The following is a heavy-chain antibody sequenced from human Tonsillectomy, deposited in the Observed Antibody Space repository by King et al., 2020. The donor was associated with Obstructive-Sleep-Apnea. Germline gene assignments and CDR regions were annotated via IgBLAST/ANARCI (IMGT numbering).Heavy chain of an antibody. D-gene: IGHD2-2*01. J-gene: IGHJ4*02. CDR3: AKDMGGGPAANFDY. CDR2: ISDSTAGTGS. CDR1: GFTFSKFA. Sequence: VESGGGLVQPGGSLRLSCAASGFTFSKFAMSWVRQAPGRGLEWVSAISDSTAGTGSYYADSVKGRFTLSRDNSKNTRYLHMNSLRADDTALYYCAKDMGGGPAANFDYWGQGTLVTVSS. V-gene: IGHV3-23*04.